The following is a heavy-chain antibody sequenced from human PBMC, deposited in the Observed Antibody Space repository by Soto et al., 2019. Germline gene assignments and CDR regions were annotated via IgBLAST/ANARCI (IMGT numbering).Heavy chain of an antibody. Sequence: VQLVESGGGVVQAGRSLRLSCSASGFNVNSDYMDWVRQAPGKGLEWVSALSASGLPFYAAPVQGRFTISRDDAKNTLYLEMNSLRVEDTAVYYCVRDSETSSSWSLDFWGQGTLVTVSS. D-gene: IGHD3-22*01. V-gene: IGHV3-53*01. J-gene: IGHJ4*02. CDR3: VRDSETSSSWSLDF. CDR1: GFNVNSDY. CDR2: LSASGLP.